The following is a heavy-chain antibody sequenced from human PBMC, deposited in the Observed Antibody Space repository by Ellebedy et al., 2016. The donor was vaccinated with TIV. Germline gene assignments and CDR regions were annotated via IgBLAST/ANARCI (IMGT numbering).Heavy chain of an antibody. D-gene: IGHD1-26*01. Sequence: GESLKISXAASGFTFSSYGMHWVRQAPGKGLEWVAVISYDGSDKYYGNSVKGRFAISRDNSKNTLYLQMNSLRAGDTAVYYCAKDQGWYSGSSVIDYWGQGTLVTVSS. J-gene: IGHJ4*02. CDR3: AKDQGWYSGSSVIDY. CDR1: GFTFSSYG. CDR2: ISYDGSDK. V-gene: IGHV3-30*18.